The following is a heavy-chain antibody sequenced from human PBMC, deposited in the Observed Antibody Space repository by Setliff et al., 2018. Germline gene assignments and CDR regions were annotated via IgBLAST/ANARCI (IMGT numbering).Heavy chain of an antibody. V-gene: IGHV4-59*01. Sequence: SETLSLTCAVSGASIRNNYYWGWIRQSPGTGLEWIGSIFYTGTANNDPSLKSRVTMSVDTSKTQFSLKLNSMTTADTAVYYCARGGTYRYFDYWGQGTLVTVSS. CDR3: ARGGTYRYFDY. CDR2: IFYTGTA. CDR1: GASIRNNYY. J-gene: IGHJ4*02.